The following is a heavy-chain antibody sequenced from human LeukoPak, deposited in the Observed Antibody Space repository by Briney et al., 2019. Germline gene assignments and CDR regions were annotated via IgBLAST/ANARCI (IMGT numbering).Heavy chain of an antibody. CDR3: AKDAKRNYDFWDRFDY. J-gene: IGHJ4*02. CDR1: GFTFSTYA. D-gene: IGHD3-3*01. Sequence: PGGSLRLSCAASGFTFSTYAMSWVRQAPGKGPEWVSAISGSGGSTYYADSVKGRFTISRDNSKNTLYLQMTSLRVEDTALYYCAKDAKRNYDFWDRFDYWGQGALVTVSS. V-gene: IGHV3-23*01. CDR2: ISGSGGST.